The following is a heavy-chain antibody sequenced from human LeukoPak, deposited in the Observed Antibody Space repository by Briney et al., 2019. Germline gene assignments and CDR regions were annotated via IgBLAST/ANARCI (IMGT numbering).Heavy chain of an antibody. CDR3: ARVVRDGYRADY. D-gene: IGHD5-24*01. V-gene: IGHV1-46*01. CDR1: GYTFTSYY. Sequence: GASVKVSCKASGYTFTSYYTHWVRQAPGQGLEWMGIINPSGGSTSYAQKFQGRVTMTRDTSTSTVYMELSSLRSEDTAVYYCARVVRDGYRADYWGQGTLVTVSS. CDR2: INPSGGST. J-gene: IGHJ4*02.